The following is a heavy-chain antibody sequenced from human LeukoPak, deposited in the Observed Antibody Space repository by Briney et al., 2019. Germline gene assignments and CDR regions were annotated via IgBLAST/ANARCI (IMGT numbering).Heavy chain of an antibody. CDR2: ISGSGGST. Sequence: GGSLRLSCAASGFTFSTYTMTWARQAPGKGLEWVSAISGSGGSTYYADSVKGRFTISRDNSKNTLYLQMNSLRAEDTAVYYCAKVGAQEAAGDYWGQGTLVTVSS. J-gene: IGHJ4*02. D-gene: IGHD6-13*01. V-gene: IGHV3-23*01. CDR1: GFTFSTYT. CDR3: AKVGAQEAAGDY.